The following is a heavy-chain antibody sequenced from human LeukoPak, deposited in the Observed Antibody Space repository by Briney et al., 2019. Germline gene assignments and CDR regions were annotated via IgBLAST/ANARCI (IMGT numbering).Heavy chain of an antibody. D-gene: IGHD3-22*01. CDR1: GYTFTSYG. Sequence: ASVKVSCKASGYTFTSYGISWVRQAPGQGLEWMGWISAYNGNTNYAQKFQGRVTITGNTSISTAYMELSSLRSEDTAVYYCARDTPAPYYYDSSGPPGDYWGQGTLVTVSS. CDR2: ISAYNGNT. V-gene: IGHV1-18*01. J-gene: IGHJ4*02. CDR3: ARDTPAPYYYDSSGPPGDY.